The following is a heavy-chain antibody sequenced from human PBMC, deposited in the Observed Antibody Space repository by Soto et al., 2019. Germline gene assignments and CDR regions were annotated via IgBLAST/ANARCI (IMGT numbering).Heavy chain of an antibody. D-gene: IGHD7-27*01. J-gene: IGHJ6*02. CDR1: GGTFSSYT. V-gene: IGHV1-69*02. Sequence: QVQLVQSGAEVKKPGSSVKVSCKASGGTFSSYTISWVRQAPGQGLEWMGRIIPILGIANYAQKFQGRVTITADKSTSTAYMELSSLRSEDTAVYYCARMGNWGYGMEVWGQGKTVTVSS. CDR3: ARMGNWGYGMEV. CDR2: IIPILGIA.